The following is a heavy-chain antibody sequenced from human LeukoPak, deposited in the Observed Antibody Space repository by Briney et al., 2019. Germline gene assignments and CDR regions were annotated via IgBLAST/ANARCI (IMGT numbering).Heavy chain of an antibody. Sequence: ASVKVSCKASGYXFTDYYIHWVRQAPGQGLEWMGWISPNSGGTNYAQKFQGRVTMTRDTSISTAYMELSRLRSDDMAVYYCARDYVGDNWFDPWGQGTLVTVSS. J-gene: IGHJ5*02. V-gene: IGHV1-2*02. CDR1: GYXFTDYY. D-gene: IGHD3-16*01. CDR3: ARDYVGDNWFDP. CDR2: ISPNSGGT.